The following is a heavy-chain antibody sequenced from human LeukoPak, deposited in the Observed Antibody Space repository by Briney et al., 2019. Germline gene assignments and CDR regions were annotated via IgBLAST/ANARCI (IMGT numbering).Heavy chain of an antibody. Sequence: SVKVSCKASGGTFSSYAISWVRQAPGQGLEWMGRIIPIPGIANYAQKFQGRVTITADKSTSTAYMELSSLRSEDTAVYYCARPGEMATITVAFDIWGQATMVTVSS. D-gene: IGHD5-24*01. CDR2: IIPIPGIA. CDR3: ARPGEMATITVAFDI. CDR1: GGTFSSYA. J-gene: IGHJ3*02. V-gene: IGHV1-69*04.